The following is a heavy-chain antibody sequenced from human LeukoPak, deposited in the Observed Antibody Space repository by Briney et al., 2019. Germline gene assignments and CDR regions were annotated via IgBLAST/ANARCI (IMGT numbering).Heavy chain of an antibody. CDR1: GGTFSSYA. V-gene: IGHV1-69*04. CDR3: ASIVDTAMVTPENGMDV. Sequence: ASVKVSCKASGGTFSSYAISWVRQAPGQGLEWMGRVIPIFGIASYAQKFQGRVTITADKSTSTAYMELSSLRSEDTAVYYCASIVDTAMVTPENGMDVWGQGTTVTVSS. CDR2: VIPIFGIA. D-gene: IGHD5-18*01. J-gene: IGHJ6*02.